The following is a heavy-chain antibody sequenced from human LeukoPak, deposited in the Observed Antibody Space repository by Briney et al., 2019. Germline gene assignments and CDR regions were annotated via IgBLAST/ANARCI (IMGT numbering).Heavy chain of an antibody. V-gene: IGHV1-8*01. CDR1: GYTFTSYD. CDR3: ARGSRRNLLYFFDL. Sequence: ASVKVSCKASGYTFTSYDINWVRQATGQGLEWMGWMNPNSGNTGYARKFQGRVTMTRNTYISTTYMELSSLRSEDTAVYYCARGSRRNLLYFFDLWGQGTLVTVSS. D-gene: IGHD1-14*01. CDR2: MNPNSGNT. J-gene: IGHJ4*02.